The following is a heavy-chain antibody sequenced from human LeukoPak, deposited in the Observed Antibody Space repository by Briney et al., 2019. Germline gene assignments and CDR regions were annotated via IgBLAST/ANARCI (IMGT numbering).Heavy chain of an antibody. D-gene: IGHD1-26*01. CDR3: ARGEGLGTTNGGYYFAY. CDR2: IKQDGSDK. J-gene: IGHJ4*02. V-gene: IGHV3-7*01. Sequence: PGGSLRLSYATSGFTFSNYWMSWVRRAPGKGLEWVANIKQDGSDKYYVDSVKGRFTISRDNAKNSLYLQMNTLRAEDTAVYYCARGEGLGTTNGGYYFAYWGQGSLVIVSS. CDR1: GFTFSNYW.